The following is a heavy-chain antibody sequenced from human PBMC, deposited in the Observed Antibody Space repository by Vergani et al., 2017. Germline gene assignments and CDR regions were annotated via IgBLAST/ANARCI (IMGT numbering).Heavy chain of an antibody. CDR3: ARPCYGDYTYYFDC. CDR1: GFTFSNAW. Sequence: EVQLVESGGGLLKPGGSLRLSCAASGFTFSNAWMSWVRQAPGKGLEWVGRIKSKTDGGTTDYAAPVKGRFTISRDNSKNTLYLQMNSLRAEDTAVYYCARPCYGDYTYYFDCWGQGTLVTVSS. D-gene: IGHD4-17*01. V-gene: IGHV3-15*01. CDR2: IKSKTDGGTT. J-gene: IGHJ4*02.